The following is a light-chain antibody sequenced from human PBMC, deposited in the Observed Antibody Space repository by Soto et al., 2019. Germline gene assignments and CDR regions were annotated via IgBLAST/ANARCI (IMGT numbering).Light chain of an antibody. CDR2: GAS. Sequence: EIVMTQSPATLSVSPGEKATLSWSASESVSSKLAWYQQKPGQAPRLLIYGASTRATGIPARFSGSGSGTEFTLTISGLQSEDFAVYYCQQYNNWPPWTFGQGTKGDI. CDR1: ESVSSK. CDR3: QQYNNWPPWT. J-gene: IGKJ1*01. V-gene: IGKV3-15*01.